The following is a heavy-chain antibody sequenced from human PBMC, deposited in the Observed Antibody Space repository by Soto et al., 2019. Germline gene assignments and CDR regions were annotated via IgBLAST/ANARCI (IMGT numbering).Heavy chain of an antibody. CDR2: INPNSGGT. Sequence: ASVKVSCKASGYTFTGYYMHWVRQAPGQGLEWMGWINPNSGGTNYAQKFQGRVTMTRDTSISTAYMELSRLRSDDTAVYYCARGTGRVVTYYSYYYGMDLWGQGTTVTVSS. D-gene: IGHD3-3*01. CDR3: ARGTGRVVTYYSYYYGMDL. J-gene: IGHJ6*02. V-gene: IGHV1-2*02. CDR1: GYTFTGYY.